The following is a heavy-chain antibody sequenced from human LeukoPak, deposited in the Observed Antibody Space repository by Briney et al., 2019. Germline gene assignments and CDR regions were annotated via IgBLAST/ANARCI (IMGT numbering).Heavy chain of an antibody. J-gene: IGHJ5*02. D-gene: IGHD6-13*01. V-gene: IGHV1-69*06. Sequence: ASVKVSCKASGDTFNSYAIAWVRQAPGQGLEWMGGIIPMFGTPDYAEKFQGRVTITADKSTSTAYMELSSLRSEDTAMYYCARGHSSSQNWFDPWGQGTLVTVSS. CDR1: GDTFNSYA. CDR2: IIPMFGTP. CDR3: ARGHSSSQNWFDP.